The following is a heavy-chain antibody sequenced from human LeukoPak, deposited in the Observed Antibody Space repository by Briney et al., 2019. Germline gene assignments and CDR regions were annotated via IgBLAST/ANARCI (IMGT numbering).Heavy chain of an antibody. D-gene: IGHD6-19*01. CDR2: ISYDGSNK. Sequence: QPGGSLRLSCAASGFTFSSYGMHWVRQAPGKGLEWVAVISYDGSNKYYADSVKGRFTISRDNSKNTLYLQMNSLRAEDTAVYYCAKDEIGAVAGLLDYWGQGILVTVSS. J-gene: IGHJ4*02. CDR1: GFTFSSYG. CDR3: AKDEIGAVAGLLDY. V-gene: IGHV3-30*18.